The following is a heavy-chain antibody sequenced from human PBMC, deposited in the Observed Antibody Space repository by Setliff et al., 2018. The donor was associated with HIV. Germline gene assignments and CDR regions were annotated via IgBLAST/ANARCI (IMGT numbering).Heavy chain of an antibody. Sequence: ASVKVSCKASGYTFSTYGISWVRQAPGQGLEWMGWISAYNGNTNYAQKLQGRVTVTTDTSTSTAYMELRSLRSDDTAVYYCARDRGVYCISSSCYSPVDTFDIWGQGTMVTVSS. CDR3: ARDRGVYCISSSCYSPVDTFDI. J-gene: IGHJ3*02. CDR2: ISAYNGNT. V-gene: IGHV1-18*01. CDR1: GYTFSTYG. D-gene: IGHD2-2*01.